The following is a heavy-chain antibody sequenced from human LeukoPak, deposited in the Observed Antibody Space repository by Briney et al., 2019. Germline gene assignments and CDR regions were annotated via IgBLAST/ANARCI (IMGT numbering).Heavy chain of an antibody. J-gene: IGHJ5*02. V-gene: IGHV4-34*01. CDR3: AKALRNCSGGSCYHEDPLASSTP. Sequence: SETLSLTCPVSGGSFSGYYCTWIRQPPGKGLEWIGEINHSGSTNYNPSLKSRVTISVDTSKNQFSLKLSSVTAADTAVYYCAKALRNCSGGSCYHEDPLASSTPWGQGTLVTVSS. D-gene: IGHD2-15*01. CDR2: INHSGST. CDR1: GGSFSGYY.